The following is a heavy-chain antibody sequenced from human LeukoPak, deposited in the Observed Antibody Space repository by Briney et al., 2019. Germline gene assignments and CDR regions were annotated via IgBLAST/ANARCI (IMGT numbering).Heavy chain of an antibody. CDR3: ATWAPIGSFTFDY. CDR1: GYIFTRYY. D-gene: IGHD1-26*01. CDR2: FDPEDGET. Sequence: VASVKVSCKATGYIFTRYYMHWVRQAPGKGLEWMGSFDPEDGETIYAQKFQGRVTMTEDTSTDTAYMELSSLRSEDTAVYYCATWAPIGSFTFDYWGQRTLVTVSS. J-gene: IGHJ4*02. V-gene: IGHV1-24*01.